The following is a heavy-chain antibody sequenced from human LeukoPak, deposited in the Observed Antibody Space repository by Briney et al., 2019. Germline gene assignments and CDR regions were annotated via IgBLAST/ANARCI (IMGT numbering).Heavy chain of an antibody. CDR2: IIPIFGTA. CDR1: GGTFSSYA. CDR3: AREDYYDSSGYF. J-gene: IGHJ3*01. Sequence: ASVKVSCKASGGTFSSYAISWVRQAPGQGLEWMGGIIPIFGTANYAQKFQGRVTITTDESTSTAYMELSSLRSEDTAVYYCAREDYYDSSGYFWGQGTMVTVSS. V-gene: IGHV1-69*05. D-gene: IGHD3-22*01.